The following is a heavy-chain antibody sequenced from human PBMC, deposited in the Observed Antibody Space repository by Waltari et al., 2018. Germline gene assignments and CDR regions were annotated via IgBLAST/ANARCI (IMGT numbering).Heavy chain of an antibody. CDR2: IIPILGIA. D-gene: IGHD1-26*01. V-gene: IGHV1-69*10. J-gene: IGHJ4*02. Sequence: GLEWMGGIIPILGIANYAQKFQGRVTITADESTSTAYMELSSLRSEDTAVYYCARGIVGATDFDYWGQGTLVTVSS. CDR3: ARGIVGATDFDY.